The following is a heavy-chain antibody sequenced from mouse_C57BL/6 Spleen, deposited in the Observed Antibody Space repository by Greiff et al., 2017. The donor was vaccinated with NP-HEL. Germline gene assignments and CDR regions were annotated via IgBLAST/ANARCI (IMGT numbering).Heavy chain of an antibody. J-gene: IGHJ3*01. CDR1: GYTFTSYW. CDR2: IYPSDSET. V-gene: IGHV1-61*01. CDR3: AREKNASTGTWFAY. D-gene: IGHD4-1*02. Sequence: QVHVKQPGAELVRPGSSVKLSCKASGYTFTSYWMDWVKQRPGQGLEWIGNIYPSDSETHYNQKFKDKATLTVDKSSSTAYMQLSSLTSEDSAVYYCAREKNASTGTWFAYWGQGTLVTVSA.